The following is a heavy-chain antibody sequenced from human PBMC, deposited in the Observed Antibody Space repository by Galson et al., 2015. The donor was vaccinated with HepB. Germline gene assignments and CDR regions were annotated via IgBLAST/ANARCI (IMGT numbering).Heavy chain of an antibody. J-gene: IGHJ6*03. Sequence: SVKVSCKASGYTFTDYYMHWVRQAPGQGLEWMAWINPDSGGTSSARKFRGRVTMTRDTSINTAYMELSGLTFDDTAVYYCARGAPRTVAYPYCYYMDVWGKGTTVTVSS. CDR1: GYTFTDYY. CDR2: INPDSGGT. CDR3: ARGAPRTVAYPYCYYMDV. D-gene: IGHD3-16*01. V-gene: IGHV1-2*02.